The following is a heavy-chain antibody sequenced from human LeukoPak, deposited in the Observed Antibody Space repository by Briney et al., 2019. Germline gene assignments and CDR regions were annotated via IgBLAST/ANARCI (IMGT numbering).Heavy chain of an antibody. CDR1: GFTFSSYA. Sequence: GGSLRLSCAASGFTFSSYAMSWVRQAPGKGLECHSGISGSGGSTYYADSVKGRLTISRDNSKNTLYLQMNSLRAEDTAVYYCAKDPYYDFWSGYPPDYWGQGTLVTVSS. J-gene: IGHJ4*02. CDR2: ISGSGGST. V-gene: IGHV3-23*01. D-gene: IGHD3-3*01. CDR3: AKDPYYDFWSGYPPDY.